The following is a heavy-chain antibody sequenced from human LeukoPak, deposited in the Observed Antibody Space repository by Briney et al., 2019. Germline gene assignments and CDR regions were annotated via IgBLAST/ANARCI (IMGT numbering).Heavy chain of an antibody. V-gene: IGHV3-23*01. CDR2: ISGSGGST. CDR3: AKAAAYDILTGYGRPVYYFDY. J-gene: IGHJ4*02. CDR1: GFTFSSYA. Sequence: PGGSLRLSCAASGFTFSSYAMSWVRQAPGKGLEWVSAISGSGGSTYYADSVKGRFTISRDNSKNTLYLQMNSLRAEDTAVYYCAKAAAYDILTGYGRPVYYFDYWGQGTLVTVSS. D-gene: IGHD3-9*01.